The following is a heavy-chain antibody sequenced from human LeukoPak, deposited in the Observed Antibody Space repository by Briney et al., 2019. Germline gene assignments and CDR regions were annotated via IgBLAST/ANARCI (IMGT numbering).Heavy chain of an antibody. CDR1: GGSISSGDYY. CDR2: IYYSGST. D-gene: IGHD6-6*01. J-gene: IGHJ1*01. CDR3: ARGRGSSSSTFQH. Sequence: SETLSLTCTVSGGSISSGDYYWSWIRQPPGKGLEWIGYIYYSGSTYYNPSLKSRVTISVDTSRNQFSLKLSSVTAADTAVYYCARGRGSSSSTFQHWGQGTLVTVSS. V-gene: IGHV4-30-4*01.